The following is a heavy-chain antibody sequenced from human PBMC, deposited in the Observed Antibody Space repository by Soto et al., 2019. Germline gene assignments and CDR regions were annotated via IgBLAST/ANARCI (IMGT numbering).Heavy chain of an antibody. V-gene: IGHV1-69*12. CDR3: AREGVEMATIGHFDY. CDR1: GGTFSSYA. CDR2: IIPIFGTA. D-gene: IGHD5-12*01. Sequence: QVQLVQSGAEVKKPGSSVKVSCKASGGTFSSYAISWVRQAPGQGLEWMGGIIPIFGTANYAQKFQGRVTITADESTSTAYMELSSLRSEDTAVYYFAREGVEMATIGHFDYWGQGTLVTVSS. J-gene: IGHJ4*02.